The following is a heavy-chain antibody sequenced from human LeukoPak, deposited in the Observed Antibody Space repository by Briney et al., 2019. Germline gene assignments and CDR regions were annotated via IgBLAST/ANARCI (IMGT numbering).Heavy chain of an antibody. CDR1: GFTFSSYA. J-gene: IGHJ6*02. CDR2: ISYDGSNK. V-gene: IGHV3-30-3*01. D-gene: IGHD3-22*01. Sequence: PGGSLRLSCAASGFTFSSYAMHWVRQAPGKGLEWVAVISYDGSNKYYADSVKGRFTNSRDNSKNTMYLQMNSLRAEDMAVYYCARDVKSSGYYLELQHANYYGMDVWGQGTTVTVSS. CDR3: ARDVKSSGYYLELQHANYYGMDV.